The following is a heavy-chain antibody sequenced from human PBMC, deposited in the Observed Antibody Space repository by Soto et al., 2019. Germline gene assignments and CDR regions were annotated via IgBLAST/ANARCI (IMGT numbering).Heavy chain of an antibody. Sequence: EVQLVQSGAEVKKPGESLKISCKGSGYSFTSYWIAWVRQMPGKGLEWMGIIYPGDSDTRYSPSFQGQVTISADKSISTAYLQWSSLKASDTAMYYCARHPGGYTSSRKPPYNYNGMDVWGQGTTVTVSS. V-gene: IGHV5-51*01. J-gene: IGHJ6*02. CDR2: IYPGDSDT. D-gene: IGHD6-13*01. CDR3: ARHPGGYTSSRKPPYNYNGMDV. CDR1: GYSFTSYW.